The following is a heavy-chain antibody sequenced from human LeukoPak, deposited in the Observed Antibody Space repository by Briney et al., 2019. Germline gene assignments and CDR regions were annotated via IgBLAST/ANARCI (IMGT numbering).Heavy chain of an antibody. J-gene: IGHJ4*02. V-gene: IGHV3-48*01. Sequence: PGGSLRLSCAASGFTFSSYNMNWVRQAPGKGLEWVSYISSSTSTIYYADSVKGRFIISRDNAKNSLYLQMHSLRAEDTAVYYCARDNGYCSGGSCAPVPFDYWGQGTLVTVSS. CDR3: ARDNGYCSGGSCAPVPFDY. CDR1: GFTFSSYN. D-gene: IGHD2-15*01. CDR2: ISSSTSTI.